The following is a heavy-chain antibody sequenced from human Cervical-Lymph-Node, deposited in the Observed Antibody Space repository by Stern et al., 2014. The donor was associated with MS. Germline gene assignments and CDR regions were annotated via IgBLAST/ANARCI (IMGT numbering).Heavy chain of an antibody. V-gene: IGHV1-46*01. CDR3: ARAGSGNSNYFDY. J-gene: IGHJ4*02. CDR2: INPTGGST. CDR1: GYTFTGYY. D-gene: IGHD3-22*01. Sequence: QLVQSGAEVKKPGASVKVSCKASGYTFTGYYMYWVRQASGQGLEWMGIINPTGGSTTYAQTFQGRVTMTADTSTSTVYMDLSSLTSEDTAIYYCARAGSGNSNYFDYWGQGTLVTVSS.